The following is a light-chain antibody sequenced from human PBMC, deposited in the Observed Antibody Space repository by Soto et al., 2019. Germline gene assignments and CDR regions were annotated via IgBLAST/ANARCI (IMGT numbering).Light chain of an antibody. J-gene: IGLJ1*01. CDR2: EVS. CDR1: SSDVGGYNY. CDR3: SSYSGTNYHYV. Sequence: QSVLTQPPSPSGSFGQSVTISCPGTSSDVGGYNYVSWYQQHPGKAPKLMIYEVSERPSGVPDRFSGSKSGNTASLTVSGLQADDEADYYCSSYSGTNYHYVFGTGTKVTVL. V-gene: IGLV2-8*01.